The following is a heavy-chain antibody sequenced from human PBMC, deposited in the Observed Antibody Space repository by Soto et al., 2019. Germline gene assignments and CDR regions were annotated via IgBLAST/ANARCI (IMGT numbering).Heavy chain of an antibody. D-gene: IGHD3-22*01. CDR2: ISSSRSNI. Sequence: GSLRLSCNFTFSLYSMNWVRQAPGKGLEWVSYISSSRSNIYYADSVKGRFTISRDNAKNSLYLQMNSPRDEDTAVYYCARDHEGSSGYYYYFDYWGRGTLVTVSS. CDR3: ARDHEGSSGYYYYFDY. V-gene: IGHV3-48*02. CDR1: TFSLYS. J-gene: IGHJ4*02.